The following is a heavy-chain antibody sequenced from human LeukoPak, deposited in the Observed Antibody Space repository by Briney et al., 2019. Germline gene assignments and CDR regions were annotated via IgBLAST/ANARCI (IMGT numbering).Heavy chain of an antibody. CDR3: AKDCGFSAYSTGWSPNCYGMDV. CDR1: GFSFDDYD. CDR2: ISWNSDII. J-gene: IGHJ6*02. V-gene: IGHV3-9*01. D-gene: IGHD6-19*01. Sequence: PGRSLRLSCAASGFSFDDYDMHWVRQAPGKGLEWVSGISWNSDIIAYADSVKGRFTISRDNANASLYLQMKSLRAEDTALYYCAKDCGFSAYSTGWSPNCYGMDVWGQGTTVTVSS.